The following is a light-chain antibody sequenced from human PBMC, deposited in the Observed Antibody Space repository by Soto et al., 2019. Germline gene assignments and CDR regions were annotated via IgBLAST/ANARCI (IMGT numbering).Light chain of an antibody. Sequence: DIQMTQSPSSLSVSAVDRVTITFLASQSISIYLNWYQLKPGKAPNLLMYGASYLKSGVPTRFSGSGSGTDFTLTISSLQPEDFAIYYCQQTYTTPEINCGQGTRREI. V-gene: IGKV1-39*01. CDR2: GAS. CDR3: QQTYTTPEIN. CDR1: QSISIY. J-gene: IGKJ5*01.